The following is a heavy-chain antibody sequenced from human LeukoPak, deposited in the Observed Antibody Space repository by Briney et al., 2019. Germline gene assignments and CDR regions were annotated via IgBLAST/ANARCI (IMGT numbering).Heavy chain of an antibody. D-gene: IGHD5-12*01. J-gene: IGHJ4*02. CDR1: GYTFTGYY. CDR2: INPNSGGT. CDR3: ARGPVGATIRHVFDY. Sequence: ASVKVSCKASGYTFTGYYMHWVRQAPGQGLEWMGWINPNSGGTNYAQKFQGRVTMTRDTSISTAYMELRSLRSDDTAVYYCARGPVGATIRHVFDYWGQGTLVTVSS. V-gene: IGHV1-2*02.